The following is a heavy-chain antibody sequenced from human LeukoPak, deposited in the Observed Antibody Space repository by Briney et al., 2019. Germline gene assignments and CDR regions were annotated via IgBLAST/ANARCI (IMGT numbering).Heavy chain of an antibody. Sequence: SETLSLTCSVSGGSISPYYWSWIRQPPGKGLEWIGYIFYSGVTTYNPSLKSRVSISLDSPKNQFFLRLTAVTAADTAMYYCARAETLAAIYFDFCGQGRLVTVSS. V-gene: IGHV4-59*01. J-gene: IGHJ4*02. CDR3: ARAETLAAIYFDF. D-gene: IGHD6-25*01. CDR1: GGSISPYY. CDR2: IFYSGVT.